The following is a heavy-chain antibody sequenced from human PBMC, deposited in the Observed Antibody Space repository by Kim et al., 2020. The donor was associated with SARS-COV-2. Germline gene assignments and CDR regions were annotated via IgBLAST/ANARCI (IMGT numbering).Heavy chain of an antibody. CDR1: GFTFGGYS. V-gene: IGHV3-48*04. J-gene: IGHJ1*01. CDR3: ARFTGDRFEGSCCLEY. Sequence: GGSLRLSCAGSGFTFGGYSMNWIRQAPGKGLEWLSYISGSSDAIYYLDSVKGRFTISRDNAKNSLYLQMNSLRAEDTAVYYCARFTGDRFEGSCCLEY. D-gene: IGHD1-26*01. CDR2: ISGSSDAI.